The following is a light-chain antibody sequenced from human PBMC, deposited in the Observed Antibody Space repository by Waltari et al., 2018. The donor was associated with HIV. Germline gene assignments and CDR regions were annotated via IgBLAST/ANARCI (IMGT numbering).Light chain of an antibody. Sequence: NFILTPPHSLSGSPGKPVTTTSTRSSGNIASDSVQWYQLLPDNSPSHVIYENKQRRAVVPDRFSGSINRPTNSASLTMSRLMAEDEADYYCLSYDGVNQVFGGGTKLTVL. CDR2: ENK. V-gene: IGLV6-57*01. CDR3: LSYDGVNQV. CDR1: SGNIASDS. J-gene: IGLJ3*02.